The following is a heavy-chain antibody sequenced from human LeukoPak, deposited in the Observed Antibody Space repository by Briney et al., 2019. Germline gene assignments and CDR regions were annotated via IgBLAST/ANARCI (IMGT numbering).Heavy chain of an antibody. CDR2: IKEDGSEK. Sequence: PGGSLRLSCVGSGFTFSHYSMNWVRQAPGKGLEWVASIKEDGSEKYYVDSVKGRFTISRDNAKNSVYLQMNSLRAEDTAVYYCARDWSDGFDYWGQGTLVTVSS. CDR3: ARDWSDGFDY. J-gene: IGHJ4*02. V-gene: IGHV3-7*01. CDR1: GFTFSHYS. D-gene: IGHD3-3*01.